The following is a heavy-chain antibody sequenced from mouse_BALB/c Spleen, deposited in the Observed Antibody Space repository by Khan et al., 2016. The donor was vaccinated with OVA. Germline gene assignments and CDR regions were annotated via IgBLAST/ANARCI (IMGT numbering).Heavy chain of an antibody. CDR3: TRGGGGNSFAY. CDR1: GYTFTDFT. V-gene: IGHV1S137*01. J-gene: IGHJ3*01. Sequence: VQLQESGAELVRPGVSVKISCKGSGYTFTDFTMHWVKQSHAMSLEWIGVISTYYGHATYNQKFKDKATMTVDNSSSTAYMELARLTSEDSAICYCTRGGGGNSFAYWGQGTLVTVSA. D-gene: IGHD2-12*01. CDR2: ISTYYGHA.